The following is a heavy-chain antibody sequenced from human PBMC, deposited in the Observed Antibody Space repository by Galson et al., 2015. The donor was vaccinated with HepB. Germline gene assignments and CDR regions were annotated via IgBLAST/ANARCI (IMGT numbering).Heavy chain of an antibody. CDR1: GFTFNIYA. D-gene: IGHD1-26*01. V-gene: IGHV3-30*04. CDR3: ARDSGSFAHSVGYFTH. CDR2: ISFDGSDK. Sequence: SLRLSCAASGFTFNIYAMHWVRQPPGKGLEWVAVISFDGSDKYFADSVKGRFTVSRDNSKNTLFLQMNTLRGDDTAVYYCARDSGSFAHSVGYFTHWGQGTLVTVSS. J-gene: IGHJ4*02.